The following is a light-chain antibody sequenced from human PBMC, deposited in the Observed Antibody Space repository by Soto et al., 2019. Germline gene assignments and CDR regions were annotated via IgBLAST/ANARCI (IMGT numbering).Light chain of an antibody. CDR3: QQYMGSWT. J-gene: IGKJ1*01. CDR1: QSVGSW. Sequence: DIQMTQSPSTLSASVGDRVTITCRASQSVGSWLAWYQQRPGKAPKLLIYRTSSLQSGVPSRFWGSGSGTEFTLTINSLQPDDVASYYCQQYMGSWTFGQGTKVEIK. V-gene: IGKV1-5*03. CDR2: RTS.